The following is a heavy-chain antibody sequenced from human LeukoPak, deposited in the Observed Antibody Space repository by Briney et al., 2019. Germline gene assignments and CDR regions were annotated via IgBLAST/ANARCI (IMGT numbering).Heavy chain of an antibody. CDR1: GGSISSYY. Sequence: PSETLSLTCTVSGGSISSYYWSWIRQPPGKGLEWIGYIYYSGSTNYNPSLKSRVTISVDTSKNQFSLKLSSVTAADTAVYYCAREARDGYSKFDYWGQGTLVTVSS. J-gene: IGHJ4*02. D-gene: IGHD5-24*01. V-gene: IGHV4-59*01. CDR2: IYYSGST. CDR3: AREARDGYSKFDY.